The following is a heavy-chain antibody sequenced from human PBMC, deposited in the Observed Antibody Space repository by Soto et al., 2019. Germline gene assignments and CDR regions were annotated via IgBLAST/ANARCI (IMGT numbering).Heavy chain of an antibody. V-gene: IGHV1-69*13. CDR3: AREGGAHYDILTGYYLGDLWFDP. J-gene: IGHJ5*02. CDR1: GGTFSSYA. CDR2: IIPIFGTA. D-gene: IGHD3-9*01. Sequence: SVKVSCKASGGTFSSYAISWVRQAPGQGLEWMGGIIPIFGTANYAQKFQGRVTITADESTSTAYMELSSLRSEDTAVYYCAREGGAHYDILTGYYLGDLWFDPWGQGTLVTVSS.